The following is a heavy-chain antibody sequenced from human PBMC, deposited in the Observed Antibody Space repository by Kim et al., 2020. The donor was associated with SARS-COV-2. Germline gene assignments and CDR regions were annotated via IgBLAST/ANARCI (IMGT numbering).Heavy chain of an antibody. J-gene: IGHJ4*02. V-gene: IGHV4-31*03. CDR1: GGSISSGGYY. CDR2: IYYSGST. D-gene: IGHD2-2*02. CDR3: ARVVQAAAIGALVDY. Sequence: SETLSLTCTVSGGSISSGGYYWSWIRQHPGKGLEWIGYIYYSGSTYYNPSLKSRVTISVDTSKNQFSLKLSSVTAADTAVYYCARVVQAAAIGALVDYWGQGTLFTVSS.